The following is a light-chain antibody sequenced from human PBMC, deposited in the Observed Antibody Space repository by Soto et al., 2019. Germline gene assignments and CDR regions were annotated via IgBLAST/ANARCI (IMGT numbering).Light chain of an antibody. V-gene: IGLV3-21*02. J-gene: IGLJ1*01. CDR1: NIGSKS. CDR3: QVWDSSSYIYV. CDR2: DDS. Sequence: SYELTQPASLSVAPGQTARITCGEKNIGSKSVHWYQQKPGQAPVVVVYDDSDRPSGIPERFSGSKSGNTASLTIRRVEAGDEADYYCQVWDSSSYIYVFGTGTKVTVL.